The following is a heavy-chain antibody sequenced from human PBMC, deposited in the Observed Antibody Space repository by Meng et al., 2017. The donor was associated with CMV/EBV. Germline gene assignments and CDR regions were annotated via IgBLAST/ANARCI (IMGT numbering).Heavy chain of an antibody. CDR2: IYSGGST. J-gene: IGHJ5*02. Sequence: GESLKISCAASGFTVSSNYMSWVRQAPGKGLEWVSVIYSGGSTYYADSVKGRFTISRDNSKNTLYLQMNSLRAEDTAVYYCARDSHRGILWFGGWFDPWGQGTLVTVSS. D-gene: IGHD3-10*01. V-gene: IGHV3-66*02. CDR1: GFTVSSNY. CDR3: ARDSHRGILWFGGWFDP.